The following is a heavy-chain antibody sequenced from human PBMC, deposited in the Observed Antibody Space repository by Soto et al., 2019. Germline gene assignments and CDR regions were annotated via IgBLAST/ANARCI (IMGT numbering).Heavy chain of an antibody. CDR2: ISYGGNNK. CDR1: GFTFSSYG. D-gene: IGHD3-22*01. V-gene: IGHV3-30*18. CDR3: AKDGPYYFDSSGYYNGAFDY. Sequence: QVQLVESGGGVVQPGRSLRLSCAASGFTFSSYGMHWVRQAPGKGLEWVAVISYGGNNKYYADSVKGRFTISRDNSKNTLYLQMNSLRAEDTAVFYCAKDGPYYFDSSGYYNGAFDYWGQGTLVTVSS. J-gene: IGHJ4*02.